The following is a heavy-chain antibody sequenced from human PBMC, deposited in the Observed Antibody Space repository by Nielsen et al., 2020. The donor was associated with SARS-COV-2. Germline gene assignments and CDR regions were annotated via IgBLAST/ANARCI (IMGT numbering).Heavy chain of an antibody. CDR2: LIPSSGSA. CDR1: GFSFSDSA. J-gene: IGHJ4*02. V-gene: IGHV3-23*01. CDR3: AKDRLPTTWFGESPFDY. D-gene: IGHD3-10*01. Sequence: GESLKISCAASGFSFSDSAMSWVRQAPGKGLEWVSALIPSSGSAYYADSVKGRFTISRDNPQNTLYLQMNSLRAEDTAVYYCAKDRLPTTWFGESPFDYWGQGTLVTVSS.